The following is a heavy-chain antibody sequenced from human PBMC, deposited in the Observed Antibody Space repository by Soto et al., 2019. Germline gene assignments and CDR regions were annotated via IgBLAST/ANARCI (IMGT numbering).Heavy chain of an antibody. D-gene: IGHD3-3*01. Sequence: SVKVSCKASGYTFTSYGISWVRQAPGQGLEWMGGIIPIFGTANYAQKFQGRVTITADESTSTAYMELSSLGSEDTAVYYCALDFWSGYYRYNWFDPWGQGTLVTVSS. J-gene: IGHJ5*02. CDR1: GYTFTSYG. CDR2: IIPIFGTA. V-gene: IGHV1-69*13. CDR3: ALDFWSGYYRYNWFDP.